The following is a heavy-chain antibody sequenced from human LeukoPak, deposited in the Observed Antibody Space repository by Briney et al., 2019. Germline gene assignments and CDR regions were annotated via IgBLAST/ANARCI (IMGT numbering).Heavy chain of an antibody. J-gene: IGHJ4*02. CDR2: IYYSGST. V-gene: IGHV4-59*11. Sequence: SETLSLTCTVSGGSISSHYWSWIRQPPGKGLEWIGYIYYSGSTNYNPSLKSRVTISVDTSKNQFSLKLSSMTAADTAVYYCARGGGYSYGYDPLDFDYWGQGTLVTVSS. CDR1: GGSISSHY. D-gene: IGHD5-18*01. CDR3: ARGGGYSYGYDPLDFDY.